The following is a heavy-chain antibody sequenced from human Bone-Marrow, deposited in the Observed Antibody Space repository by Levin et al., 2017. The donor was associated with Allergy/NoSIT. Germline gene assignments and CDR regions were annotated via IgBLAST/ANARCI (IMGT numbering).Heavy chain of an antibody. D-gene: IGHD6-6*01. J-gene: IGHJ5*02. CDR1: GFTFSSYG. CDR2: IWYDGSNK. Sequence: PGGSLRLSCAASGFTFSSYGMHWVRQAPGKGLEWVAVIWYDGSNKYYADSVKGRFTISRDNSKNTLYLQMNSLRAEDTAVYYCARGAVRSRSSGVGDWFDPWGQGTLVTVSS. CDR3: ARGAVRSRSSGVGDWFDP. V-gene: IGHV3-33*01.